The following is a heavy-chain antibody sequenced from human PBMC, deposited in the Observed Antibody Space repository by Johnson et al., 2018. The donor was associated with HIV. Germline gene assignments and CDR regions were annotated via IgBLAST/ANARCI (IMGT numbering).Heavy chain of an antibody. CDR3: TTDPTSILWFREVGRDAFDI. V-gene: IGHV3-15*01. CDR1: GFTFSNAW. CDR2: IKSKTDGETT. J-gene: IGHJ3*02. D-gene: IGHD3-10*01. Sequence: VQLVESGGGLVKPGGSLRLSCAASGFTFSNAWMSWVRQAPGKGLEWVGRIKSKTDGETTGYAAPGKGRLTIPSEDSKNTLYLQMNSLKTEDTAVYYCTTDPTSILWFREVGRDAFDIWGQGTMVTVSS.